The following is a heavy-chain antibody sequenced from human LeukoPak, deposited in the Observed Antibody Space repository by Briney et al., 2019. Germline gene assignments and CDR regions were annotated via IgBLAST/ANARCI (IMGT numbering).Heavy chain of an antibody. CDR2: VRSKSDAGTM. Sequence: GGSLRLSCAASGFTFSNYAMNWVRQAPGKGLEWVGRVRSKSDAGTMDYAAHVEGRFTISRDDSKNMVYLDMNSLKTEDTAVYYCGGRRVWGNGTVVTVSS. V-gene: IGHV3-15*01. CDR1: GFTFSNYA. J-gene: IGHJ6*04. D-gene: IGHD3-16*01. CDR3: GGRRV.